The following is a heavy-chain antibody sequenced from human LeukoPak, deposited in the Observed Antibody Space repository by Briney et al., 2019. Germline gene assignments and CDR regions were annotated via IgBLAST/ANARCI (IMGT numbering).Heavy chain of an antibody. CDR1: GGSISSSNYY. CDR3: ARHPLLTWVVVVNNAFDI. V-gene: IGHV4-39*01. D-gene: IGHD3-22*01. Sequence: SETLSLTCTVSGGSISSSNYYWGWIRQPPGKGLEWIGSIYYSGSTYNNPSLKSRVTISVDTSKNQFSLKLSSVTAADTAVYYCARHPLLTWVVVVNNAFDIWGQGTMVTVSS. CDR2: IYYSGST. J-gene: IGHJ3*02.